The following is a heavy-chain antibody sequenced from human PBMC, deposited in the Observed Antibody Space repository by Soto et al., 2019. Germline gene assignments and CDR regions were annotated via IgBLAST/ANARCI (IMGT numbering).Heavy chain of an antibody. CDR3: ANLAPGYSSSWYWFDP. J-gene: IGHJ5*02. CDR2: IYYSGST. V-gene: IGHV4-59*08. CDR1: GGSISSYY. Sequence: SETLSLTCTVSGGSISSYYWSWIRQPPGKGLEWIGYIYYSGSTNYNPSLKSRVTISVDTSKNQFSLKLSSVTAADTAVYYCANLAPGYSSSWYWFDPWGQGTLVTVSS. D-gene: IGHD6-13*01.